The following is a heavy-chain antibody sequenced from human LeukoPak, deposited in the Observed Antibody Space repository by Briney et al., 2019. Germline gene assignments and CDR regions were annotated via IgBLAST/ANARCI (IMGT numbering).Heavy chain of an antibody. J-gene: IGHJ4*02. Sequence: PSETLSLTCAVYGGSFSGYYWSWIRQPPGKGLEWIGEINHSGSTNYNPSLKSRVTISVDTSKNQFSLKLSSVTAADTAVYYCARTYYYDSSGYLTFDYWGQGTLVTVSS. D-gene: IGHD3-22*01. V-gene: IGHV4-34*01. CDR2: INHSGST. CDR1: GGSFSGYY. CDR3: ARTYYYDSSGYLTFDY.